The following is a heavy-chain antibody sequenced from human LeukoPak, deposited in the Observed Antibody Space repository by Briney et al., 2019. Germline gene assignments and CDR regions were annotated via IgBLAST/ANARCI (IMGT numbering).Heavy chain of an antibody. V-gene: IGHV3-11*06. J-gene: IGHJ4*02. CDR2: ISSSSSYT. CDR3: ARGGTMVRGVITSIDY. D-gene: IGHD3-10*01. Sequence: GGSLRLSCAASGLTFSDYYMSWIRQAPGKGLEWVSYISSSSSYTNYADSVKGRFTISRDNAKNSLYLQMNSLRAEDTAVYYCARGGTMVRGVITSIDYWGQGTLVTVSS. CDR1: GLTFSDYY.